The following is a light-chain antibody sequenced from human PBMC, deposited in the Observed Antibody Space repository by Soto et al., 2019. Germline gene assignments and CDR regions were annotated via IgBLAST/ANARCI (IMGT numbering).Light chain of an antibody. Sequence: DIQMTQSPSSLSASVGDRVTITCQASQDISNYLNWYQQKPGKAPKLLIYDASNLETGVPSRFSGSGSGTDFTFTISSLQPEDIATYSCQQYDNLPPFTFGPGPKVDIK. CDR2: DAS. J-gene: IGKJ3*01. V-gene: IGKV1-33*01. CDR3: QQYDNLPPFT. CDR1: QDISNY.